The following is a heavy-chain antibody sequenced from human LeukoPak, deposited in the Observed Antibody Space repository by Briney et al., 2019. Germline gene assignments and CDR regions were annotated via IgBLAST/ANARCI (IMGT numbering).Heavy chain of an antibody. J-gene: IGHJ6*03. Sequence: PVKVSCKASGGTFSSYPISWVRQAPGQGLEWMGGIIPLFVTPKYAQNFQGRVTITADESTSTAYMELSSLRSDDTAVYYCARGNNPPYNSYYFMDVWGKGTTVTVSS. D-gene: IGHD1/OR15-1a*01. V-gene: IGHV1-69*01. CDR2: IIPLFVTP. CDR1: GGTFSSYP. CDR3: ARGNNPPYNSYYFMDV.